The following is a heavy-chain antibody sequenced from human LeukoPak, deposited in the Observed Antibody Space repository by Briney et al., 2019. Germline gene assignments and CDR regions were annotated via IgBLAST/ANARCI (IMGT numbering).Heavy chain of an antibody. CDR3: ARDLEGDGYTRPVDAFDI. CDR1: GFTFSSYW. D-gene: IGHD5-24*01. J-gene: IGHJ3*02. V-gene: IGHV3-7*01. CDR2: IKQDGSEK. Sequence: QSGGSLRLSCAASGFTFSSYWMSWLRQAPGKGLEWVANIKQDGSEKYYVDSVKGRFTISRDNAKTSLYLQMNSLRAEDTAVYYCARDLEGDGYTRPVDAFDIWGQGTMVTVSS.